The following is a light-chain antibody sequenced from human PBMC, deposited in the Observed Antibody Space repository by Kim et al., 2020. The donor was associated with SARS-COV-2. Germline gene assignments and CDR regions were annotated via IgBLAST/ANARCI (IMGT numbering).Light chain of an antibody. V-gene: IGLV2-14*03. J-gene: IGLJ1*01. CDR3: CSTSNTLDYV. Sequence: QSALTQPVSMSGSPGQSITISCSGTSGDIGNSNSVSWYQQYSGEAPRLIIYDVSDRPSGVSALFSGSKSANMASLTISGHRSEDEADYYCCSTSNTLDYVFGSGTKLTVL. CDR2: DVS. CDR1: SGDIGNSNS.